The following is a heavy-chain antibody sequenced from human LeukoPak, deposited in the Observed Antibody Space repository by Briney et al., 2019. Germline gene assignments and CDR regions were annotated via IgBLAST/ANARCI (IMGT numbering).Heavy chain of an antibody. Sequence: TPSEPLSLTCTVSGVSISSGSYYWSWVRQPAGKGLEWIGRIYTRGSTNYNPSLKSRVTISVHTSKNQSSPKLSSVTAADTAVYYCAPTTIRLGYWGQGTLVTVSS. V-gene: IGHV4-61*02. J-gene: IGHJ4*02. CDR2: IYTRGST. CDR3: APTTIRLGY. D-gene: IGHD1-26*01. CDR1: GVSISSGSYY.